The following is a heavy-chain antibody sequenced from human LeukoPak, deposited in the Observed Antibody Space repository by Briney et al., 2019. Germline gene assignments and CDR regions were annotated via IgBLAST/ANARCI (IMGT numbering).Heavy chain of an antibody. V-gene: IGHV4-39*07. Sequence: SETLSLTCTVSGGSISSSSYYWGWIRQPPGKGLEWIGSIYYSGSTYYNPSLKSRVTISVDTSKNQFSLKLSSVTAADTAVYYCARVFCGSTSCYYYYYMDVWGKGTTVTVSS. CDR1: GGSISSSSYY. CDR2: IYYSGST. CDR3: ARVFCGSTSCYYYYYMDV. D-gene: IGHD2-2*01. J-gene: IGHJ6*03.